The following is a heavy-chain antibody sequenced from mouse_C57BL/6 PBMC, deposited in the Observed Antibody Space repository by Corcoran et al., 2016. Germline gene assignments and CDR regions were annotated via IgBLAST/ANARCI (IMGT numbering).Heavy chain of an antibody. CDR3: ARRYGNYDWFAY. CDR2: INTYSGVP. D-gene: IGHD2-1*01. Sequence: QIQLVQSGPELKKPGETVKISCKASGYTFTTYGMSWVKQAPGKGLKWMGWINTYSGVPTYADDFKGRFAFSLETSASTAYLQINNLKNEDTATYFCARRYGNYDWFAYWGQGTLVTVSA. J-gene: IGHJ3*01. CDR1: GYTFTTYG. V-gene: IGHV9-3*01.